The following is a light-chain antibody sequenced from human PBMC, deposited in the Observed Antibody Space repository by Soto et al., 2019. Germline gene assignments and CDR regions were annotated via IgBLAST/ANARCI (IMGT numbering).Light chain of an antibody. CDR2: EVS. J-gene: IGLJ1*01. Sequence: QSVLTQPASVSASPGQSITLSCTGSSSDVGAYNLVSWYQQHPGKAPKLIIFEVSKRPSGISNRFSGSKSGNTASLTISGLQAEDEADYYCCSYAGSTAFYVFGSGTKVTVL. V-gene: IGLV2-23*02. CDR1: SSDVGAYNL. CDR3: CSYAGSTAFYV.